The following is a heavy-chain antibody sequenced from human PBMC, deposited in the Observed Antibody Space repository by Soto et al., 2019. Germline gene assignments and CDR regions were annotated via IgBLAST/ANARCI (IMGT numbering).Heavy chain of an antibody. V-gene: IGHV4-28*01. CDR1: GYSISSSNW. CDR2: IYYSGTT. D-gene: IGHD1-26*01. CDR3: ARREIQGPIDY. Sequence: SETLSLTCTASGYSISSSNWWGWIRQPPGKGLEWIGYIYYSGTTYYNPSLKSRVTMSVDTSKNQFSLKLTSVTAVDTAVYYCARREIQGPIDYWGQGTLVTVSS. J-gene: IGHJ4*02.